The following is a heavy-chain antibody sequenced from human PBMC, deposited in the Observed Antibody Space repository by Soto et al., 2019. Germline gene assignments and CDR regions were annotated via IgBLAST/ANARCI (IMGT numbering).Heavy chain of an antibody. CDR2: IFYSGST. CDR1: GGSINSGGYY. Sequence: QVQLQESGPGLVKPSQTLSLTCSVSGGSINSGGYYWTWIRQHPGKGLEWIGSIFYSGSTPYNPSLKSRLTISIDTSKTHLSLKLSSVTAADTAVYYCARNSISKKIDYWGQGTLVTVSS. V-gene: IGHV4-31*03. D-gene: IGHD3-22*01. CDR3: ARNSISKKIDY. J-gene: IGHJ4*02.